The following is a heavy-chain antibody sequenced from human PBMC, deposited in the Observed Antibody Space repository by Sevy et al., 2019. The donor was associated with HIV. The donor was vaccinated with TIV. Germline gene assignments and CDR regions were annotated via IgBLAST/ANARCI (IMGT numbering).Heavy chain of an antibody. CDR3: ARAPPVVVVPGAPSWFDP. CDR2: INHSGST. D-gene: IGHD2-2*01. J-gene: IGHJ5*02. CDR1: GGSFSGYY. V-gene: IGHV4-34*01. Sequence: SETLSLTCAVYGGSFSGYYWNWIRQSPGKGLEWIGEINHSGSTHYNPSLKSRITISVDTSKNQFSLRLNSVTAADTSVYYCARAPPVVVVPGAPSWFDPWGQGTLVTVSS.